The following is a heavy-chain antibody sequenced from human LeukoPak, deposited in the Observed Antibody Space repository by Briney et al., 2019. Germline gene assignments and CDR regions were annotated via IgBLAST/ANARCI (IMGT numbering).Heavy chain of an antibody. CDR2: IYPGDSDT. D-gene: IGHD3-10*02. V-gene: IGHV5-51*01. J-gene: IGHJ3*02. Sequence: GESLKISCKGSGYSFTSYWIGWVRQMPGKGLEWMGIIYPGDSDTRYSPSFQGQVTISADKSISTAYLQWSSLKASDTAMYYCATWDKPGGLDYLCSGRTPFDIRGPRKKVHR. CDR1: GYSFTSYW. CDR3: ATWDKPGGLDYLCSGRTPFDI.